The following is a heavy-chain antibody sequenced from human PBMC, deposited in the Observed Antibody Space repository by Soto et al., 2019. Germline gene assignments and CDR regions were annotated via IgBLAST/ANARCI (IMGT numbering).Heavy chain of an antibody. CDR3: ARSGTGDCSSTSCYRRYFYY. V-gene: IGHV1-69*01. CDR2: IIPIFGTA. D-gene: IGHD2-2*02. Sequence: QVQLVQSGAEVKKPGSSVKVSCKASGGTFSSYAISWVRQAPGQGLEWMGGIIPIFGTANYAQKFQGRVTITADESTSTAYMELSSLRTEDTAVYYCARSGTGDCSSTSCYRRYFYYWGQGTLVTVSS. J-gene: IGHJ4*02. CDR1: GGTFSSYA.